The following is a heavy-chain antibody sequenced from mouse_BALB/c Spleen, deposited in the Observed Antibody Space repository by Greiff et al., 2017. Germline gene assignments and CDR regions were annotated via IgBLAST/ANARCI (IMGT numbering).Heavy chain of an antibody. CDR3: ARYGLSGGYFDD. J-gene: IGHJ1*01. D-gene: IGHD1-1*02. CDR2: IYPGNSDT. Sequence: VQLKESGTVLVRPGASVKMSCKASGYTFTSYWMHWVKQRPGQGLEWIGAIYPGNSDTSYNQKFKGKAKLTAVTSTSTAYMELSSLTNEDSAVYYCARYGLSGGYFDDWGAGTTVTVSS. V-gene: IGHV1-5*01. CDR1: GYTFTSYW.